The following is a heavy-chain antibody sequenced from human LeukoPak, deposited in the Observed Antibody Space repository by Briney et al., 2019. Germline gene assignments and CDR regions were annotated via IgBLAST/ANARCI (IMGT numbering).Heavy chain of an antibody. CDR3: AKAWGSSWYWYFDY. CDR1: GFTFSSYA. CDR2: ISGSGGST. Sequence: GGSLRLSCAASGFTFSSYAMSWVRQAPGKGLEWVSVISGSGGSTYYADSVTGRFTISRDNSKNTLYLQMNSLRAEDTAVYYCAKAWGSSWYWYFDYWGQGTLVTVSS. V-gene: IGHV3-23*01. J-gene: IGHJ4*02. D-gene: IGHD6-13*01.